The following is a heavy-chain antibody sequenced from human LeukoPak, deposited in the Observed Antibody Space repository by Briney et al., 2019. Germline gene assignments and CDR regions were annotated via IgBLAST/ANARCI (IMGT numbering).Heavy chain of an antibody. CDR2: FDPEDGET. Sequence: ASVKVSCKVSGYTLTELSMHWVRQAPGKGVEWMGGFDPEDGETIYAQKFQGRVTMTEDTSTDTAYMELSSLRSEDTAVYYCATDQPRRYGDSASRWGQGTLVTVSS. CDR1: GYTLTELS. CDR3: ATDQPRRYGDSASR. J-gene: IGHJ4*02. D-gene: IGHD4-17*01. V-gene: IGHV1-24*01.